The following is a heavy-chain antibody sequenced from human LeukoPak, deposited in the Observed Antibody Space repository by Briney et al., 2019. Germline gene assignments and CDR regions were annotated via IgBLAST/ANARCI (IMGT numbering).Heavy chain of an antibody. J-gene: IGHJ4*02. CDR3: AREGGPYRPLDY. Sequence: PSETLSLTCTVSGGSISSSSYYWGWIRQPPGKGLEWIGCIYYIGSTHYNPSLKSRVTISVDTSENHISLQLTSVTAADTAVYYCAREGGPYRPLDYSGQGTLVTVSS. V-gene: IGHV4-39*02. CDR2: IYYIGST. CDR1: GGSISSSSYY.